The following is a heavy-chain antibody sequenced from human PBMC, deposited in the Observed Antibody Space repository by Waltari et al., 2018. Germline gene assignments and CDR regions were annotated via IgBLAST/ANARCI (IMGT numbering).Heavy chain of an antibody. Sequence: QLQLQESGPGLVKPSETLSLTCTVSGGSISSSSYYWGWIRQPPGKGLEWIGGIYYSGRTYYNPSLKSRVTISVDTSKNQFSLKLSAVTAADTAVYYCASLRGWPYYYYYGMDVWGQGTTVTVSS. J-gene: IGHJ6*02. CDR3: ASLRGWPYYYYYGMDV. CDR1: GGSISSSSYY. V-gene: IGHV4-39*07. D-gene: IGHD6-19*01. CDR2: IYYSGRT.